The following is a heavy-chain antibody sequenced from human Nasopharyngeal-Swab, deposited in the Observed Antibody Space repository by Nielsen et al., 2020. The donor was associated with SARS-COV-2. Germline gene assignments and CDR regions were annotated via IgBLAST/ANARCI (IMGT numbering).Heavy chain of an antibody. Sequence: GESLKISCAASGFTFDDYAMHWVRQAPGTGLEWVSLISGDGGSTYYADSVKGRFTISRDNSKNSLYLQMNSLRTEDTALYYCAKGGSGWSNKFDYWGQGTLVTVSS. D-gene: IGHD6-19*01. J-gene: IGHJ4*02. CDR2: ISGDGGST. V-gene: IGHV3-43*02. CDR1: GFTFDDYA. CDR3: AKGGSGWSNKFDY.